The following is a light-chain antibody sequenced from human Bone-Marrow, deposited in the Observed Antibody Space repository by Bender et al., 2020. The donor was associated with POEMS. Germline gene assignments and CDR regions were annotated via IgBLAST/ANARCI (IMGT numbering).Light chain of an antibody. J-gene: IGLJ1*01. Sequence: QSALTQPASVSGSPGQSITISCTGTSNDVGGYNYVSWYQQHPGKAPKLMIYEVTKRPSGISFRFSGSKSGNTASLTISGLQAEDEADYFCCSYATSDTYVFGGGTKVTVL. CDR3: CSYATSDTYV. CDR2: EVT. V-gene: IGLV2-14*01. CDR1: SNDVGGYNY.